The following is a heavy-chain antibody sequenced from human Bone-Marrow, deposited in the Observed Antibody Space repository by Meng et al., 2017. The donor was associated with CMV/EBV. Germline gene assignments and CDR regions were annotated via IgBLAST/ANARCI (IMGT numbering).Heavy chain of an antibody. CDR3: VRYCYDTSGYYYFDY. J-gene: IGHJ4*02. V-gene: IGHV4-31*02. D-gene: IGHD3-22*01. CDR1: GGSISSGGGF. Sequence: SGGSISSGGGFWGWIRQHPGEGLEWIGYIYYSGSAYYSPSLKSRVTISVDTSKNQFSLKLSSVTAADTAVYYCVRYCYDTSGYYYFDYWGQGTLVTVSS. CDR2: IYYSGSA.